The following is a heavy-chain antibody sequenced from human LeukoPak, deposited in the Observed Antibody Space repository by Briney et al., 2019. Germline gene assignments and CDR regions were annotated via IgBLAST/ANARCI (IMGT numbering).Heavy chain of an antibody. CDR1: GFTFKTNA. CDR2: ISATGGST. J-gene: IGHJ3*02. CDR3: ARDRAYYYDSSGYHGAFDI. D-gene: IGHD3-22*01. V-gene: IGHV3-23*01. Sequence: GGSLRLSCAASGFTFKTNAMTWVRQAPGKGLEWVSGISATGGSTYYADSVKGRFTISRDNSKNTLYLQMNSLRADDTAMYYCARDRAYYYDSSGYHGAFDIWGQGTMVTVSS.